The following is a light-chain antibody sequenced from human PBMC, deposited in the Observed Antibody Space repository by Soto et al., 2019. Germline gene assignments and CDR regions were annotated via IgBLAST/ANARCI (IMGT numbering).Light chain of an antibody. Sequence: EIVLTQSPATLSLSPGERATLSCRASQSVGTYFAWYQQTPGQAPRLLIYDASNKATGIPARFSGSGSGTDFTLTISSLEPEDFAFYYCHQRNNWPWTFGQGTQVEIK. J-gene: IGKJ1*01. CDR2: DAS. V-gene: IGKV3-11*01. CDR1: QSVGTY. CDR3: HQRNNWPWT.